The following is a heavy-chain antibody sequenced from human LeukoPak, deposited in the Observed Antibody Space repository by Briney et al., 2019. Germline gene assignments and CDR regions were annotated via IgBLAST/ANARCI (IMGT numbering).Heavy chain of an antibody. Sequence: PGGSLRLSCAASGFTVSSNYMSWVRQAPGKGLEWVAVIWYDGSNKYYADSVKGRFTISRDNSKNTLYLQMNSLRAEDTAVYYCAKGSGVWGSYRGIDYWGQGTLVTVSS. J-gene: IGHJ4*02. CDR1: GFTVSSNY. V-gene: IGHV3-33*06. CDR2: IWYDGSNK. CDR3: AKGSGVWGSYRGIDY. D-gene: IGHD3-16*02.